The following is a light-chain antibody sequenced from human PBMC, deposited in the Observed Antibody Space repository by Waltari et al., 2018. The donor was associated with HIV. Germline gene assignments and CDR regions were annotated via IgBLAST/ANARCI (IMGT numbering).Light chain of an antibody. Sequence: DIQMTQSPATLSASVGDRVTITCRASHDVYTWLAWYQQKPGQVPKIMINKASTLASGFPPRFSGSGWGTDFTLTNASLQPDDYATYCCLYYGGPSKTFGPGTKVDI. V-gene: IGKV1-5*03. CDR1: HDVYTW. CDR2: KAS. J-gene: IGKJ1*01. CDR3: LYYGGPSKT.